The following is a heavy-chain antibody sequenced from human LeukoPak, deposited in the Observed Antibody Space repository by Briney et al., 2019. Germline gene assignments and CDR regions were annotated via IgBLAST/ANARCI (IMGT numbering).Heavy chain of an antibody. J-gene: IGHJ3*02. CDR3: ARDPGRPGAFDI. CDR2: ISAYNGNT. CDR1: GYTFTSYY. D-gene: IGHD3-10*01. Sequence: ASVKVSCKASGYTFTSYYMHWVRQAPGQGLEWMGWISAYNGNTNYAQKLQGRVTMTTDTSTSTAYMELSSLRSEDTAVYYCARDPGRPGAFDIWGQGTMVTVSS. V-gene: IGHV1-18*04.